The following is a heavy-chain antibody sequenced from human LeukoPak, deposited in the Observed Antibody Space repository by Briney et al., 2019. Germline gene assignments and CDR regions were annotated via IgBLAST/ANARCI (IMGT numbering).Heavy chain of an antibody. CDR3: ARGMDCSSTSCYRFYNWFDP. CDR2: ICYSGST. V-gene: IGHV4-30-4*08. D-gene: IGHD2-2*02. CDR1: GGSISSGGYY. Sequence: SQTLSLTCTVSGGSISSGGYYWSWIRQHPGKGLEWIGYICYSGSTYYNPSLKSRVTISVDTSKNQFSLKLSSVTAADTAVYYCARGMDCSSTSCYRFYNWFDPWGQGTLVTVSS. J-gene: IGHJ5*02.